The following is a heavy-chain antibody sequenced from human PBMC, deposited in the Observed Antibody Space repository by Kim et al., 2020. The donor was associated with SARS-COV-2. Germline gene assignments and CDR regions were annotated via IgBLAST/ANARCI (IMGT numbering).Heavy chain of an antibody. CDR1: GFTFSNAW. CDR2: IKSKTDGGTT. J-gene: IGHJ3*02. CDR3: TTDQDASSGSYYHDAFDI. D-gene: IGHD3-10*01. Sequence: GGSLRLSCAASGFTFSNAWMSWVRQAPGKGLEWVGRIKSKTDGGTTDYAAPVKGRFTISRDDSKNTLYLQMNSLKTEDTAVYYCTTDQDASSGSYYHDAFDIWGQGTMVTVSS. V-gene: IGHV3-15*01.